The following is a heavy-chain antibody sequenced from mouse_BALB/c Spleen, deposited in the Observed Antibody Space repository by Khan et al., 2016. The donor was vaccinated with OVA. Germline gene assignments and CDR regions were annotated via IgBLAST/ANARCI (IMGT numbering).Heavy chain of an antibody. CDR2: ISSGGHYA. J-gene: IGHJ4*01. Sequence: EVELVESGGGVVKPGGSLKLSCSASGFTFSSFAMSWVRQTPEKRLEWVATISSGGHYAFYPDSVQGRFTISRDNARNTLYLQMSSLRSEDMAMYYCARSLVDYYAMDYWGQGTSVTVSS. V-gene: IGHV5-9-3*01. CDR3: ARSLVDYYAMDY. D-gene: IGHD2-2*01. CDR1: GFTFSSFA.